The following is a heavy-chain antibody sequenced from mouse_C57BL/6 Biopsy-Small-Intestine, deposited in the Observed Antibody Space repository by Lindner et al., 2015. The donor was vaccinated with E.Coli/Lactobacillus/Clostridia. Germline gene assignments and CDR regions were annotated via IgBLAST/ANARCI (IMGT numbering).Heavy chain of an antibody. CDR1: GHAFTNYL. Sequence: VQLQESGAELVRPGTSVKVSCKASGHAFTNYLIEWVKQRPGQGLEWIGEINPGSGGTIYNEKFKGKATLTADKSSSTAYMQLSSLTSEDSAVYFCARSDGNEEGGHDYWGQGTTLTVSS. V-gene: IGHV1-54*01. J-gene: IGHJ2*01. CDR3: ARSDGNEEGGHDY. CDR2: INPGSGGT. D-gene: IGHD2-1*01.